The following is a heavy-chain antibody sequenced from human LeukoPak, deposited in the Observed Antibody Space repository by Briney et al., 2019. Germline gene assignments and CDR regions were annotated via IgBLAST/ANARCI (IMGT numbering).Heavy chain of an antibody. CDR1: GFTFSSYG. Sequence: GGSLRLSCAASGFTFSSYGMHWVRQPPGKGLEWVPFIRYDGSNKYYADSVKGRFTISRDNSKNTLYLQMNSLRAEDTAVYYCARSNGWYERGPDYYYYYMDVWGKGTTVTVSS. J-gene: IGHJ6*03. V-gene: IGHV3-30*02. CDR3: ARSNGWYERGPDYYYYYMDV. D-gene: IGHD6-19*01. CDR2: IRYDGSNK.